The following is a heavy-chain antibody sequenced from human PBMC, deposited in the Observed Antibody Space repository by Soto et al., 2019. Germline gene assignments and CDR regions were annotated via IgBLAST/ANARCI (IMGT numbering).Heavy chain of an antibody. CDR2: IYWDDEK. J-gene: IGHJ6*02. V-gene: IGHV2-5*02. Sequence: QITLKESGPTLVKPTQTLTLTCTFSGFSLTTSGVGVGWIRQPPGKALEWLALIYWDDEKRDSPSLKSRLTIAKDTSNNQVVLTMTNMDTVDTATYYCAHASHTYSCSGMDVWGQATTVTVSS. CDR3: AHASHTYSCSGMDV. CDR1: GFSLTTSGVG.